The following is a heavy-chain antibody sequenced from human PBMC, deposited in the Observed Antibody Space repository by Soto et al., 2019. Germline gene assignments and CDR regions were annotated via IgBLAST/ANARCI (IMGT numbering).Heavy chain of an antibody. CDR2: IYYSGST. D-gene: IGHD1-20*01. Sequence: SETLSLTCTVSGGSVSSGSYYWSWIRQPPGKGLEWIGYIYYSGSTNYNPSLKSRVTISVDTSKNQFSLKLSSVTAADTAVYYCARDNWNDAYYFDCWGQGTLVNVSS. CDR1: GGSVSSGSYY. J-gene: IGHJ4*02. V-gene: IGHV4-61*01. CDR3: ARDNWNDAYYFDC.